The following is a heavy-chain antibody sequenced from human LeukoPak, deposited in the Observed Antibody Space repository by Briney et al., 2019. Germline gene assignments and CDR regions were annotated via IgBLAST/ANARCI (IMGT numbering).Heavy chain of an antibody. Sequence: PGGSLRLSCAASGFTFDDYAMHWVRQAPGKGLEWVSGISWNSGSIGYADSVKGRFTISRDNAKNSLYLQMNSLRAEDTALYYCAKGRVRFNPPTGDYYYGMDVWGQGTTVTVSS. CDR2: ISWNSGSI. V-gene: IGHV3-9*01. CDR1: GFTFDDYA. CDR3: AKGRVRFNPPTGDYYYGMDV. D-gene: IGHD7-27*01. J-gene: IGHJ6*02.